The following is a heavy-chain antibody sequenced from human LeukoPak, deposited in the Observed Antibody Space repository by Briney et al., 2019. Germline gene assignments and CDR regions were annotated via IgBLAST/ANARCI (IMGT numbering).Heavy chain of an antibody. Sequence: ASVKVSCKASGYTFTGYYMHWVRQAPGQGLEWMGRINPNSGGTNYAQKFQGRVTMTRDTSISTAYMELSRLRSDDTAVYYCATGITMIADYYFDYWGQGTLVTVSS. D-gene: IGHD3-22*01. V-gene: IGHV1-2*06. CDR3: ATGITMIADYYFDY. CDR2: INPNSGGT. J-gene: IGHJ4*02. CDR1: GYTFTGYY.